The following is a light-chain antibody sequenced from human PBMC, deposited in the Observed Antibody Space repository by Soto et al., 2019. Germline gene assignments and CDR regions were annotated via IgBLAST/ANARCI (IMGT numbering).Light chain of an antibody. CDR3: QHYNSYSEA. CDR2: GAS. V-gene: IGKV3-15*01. Sequence: EIVMTQSPATLSVSPGGRATLSCRASQSISDTLAWYQQKPGQAPRLLIYGASTRAPGFPARFSGSGSGTDFTLTISSLQSEDFATYYCQHYNSYSEAFGQGTKVDIK. J-gene: IGKJ1*01. CDR1: QSISDT.